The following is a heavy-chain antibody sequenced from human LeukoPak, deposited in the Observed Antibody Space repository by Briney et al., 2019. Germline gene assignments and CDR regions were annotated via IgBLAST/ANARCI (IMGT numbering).Heavy chain of an antibody. CDR2: IRSNLYGGTP. CDR3: TRDQTPYY. V-gene: IGHV3-49*04. CDR1: GFTFGDYA. Sequence: GGSLRLSCTASGFTFGDYAMTWVRQAPGKGLEWVGFIRSNLYGGTPEYAASVKGRFTISRDDSNSIAYLEMDSLKADDTAVYYCTRDQTPYYWGQGTLVTVSS. J-gene: IGHJ4*02.